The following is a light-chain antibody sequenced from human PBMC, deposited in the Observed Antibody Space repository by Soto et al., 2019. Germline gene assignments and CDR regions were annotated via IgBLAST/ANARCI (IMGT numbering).Light chain of an antibody. Sequence: EIVLTQSPGTLSLSPGETVTLCGRPRQSLPNPYLARYQPTPGTAPRLLLYGASHRATGTPDRFSGRGSGTALTPPIRRLEPDDFAVYYCQQYGSSGTLGQGTKVDI. CDR1: QSLPNPY. J-gene: IGKJ1*01. CDR2: GAS. V-gene: IGKV3-20*01. CDR3: QQYGSSGT.